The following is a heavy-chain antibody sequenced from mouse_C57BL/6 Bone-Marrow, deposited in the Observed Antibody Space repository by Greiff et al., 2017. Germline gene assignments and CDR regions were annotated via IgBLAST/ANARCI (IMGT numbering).Heavy chain of an antibody. D-gene: IGHD1-1*01. CDR3: ARWGTTVVVHFDY. J-gene: IGHJ2*01. V-gene: IGHV1-59*01. Sequence: QVQLKQPGAELVRPGTSVKLSCKASGYTFTSYWMHWVKQRPGQGLEWIGVIDPSDSYTNYNQKFKGKATLTVDTSSSTAYMQLSSLTSEDSAVYYCARWGTTVVVHFDYWGQGTTLTVSS. CDR1: GYTFTSYW. CDR2: IDPSDSYT.